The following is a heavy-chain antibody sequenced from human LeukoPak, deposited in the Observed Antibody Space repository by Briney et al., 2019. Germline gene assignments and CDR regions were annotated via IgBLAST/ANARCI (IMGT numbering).Heavy chain of an antibody. V-gene: IGHV1-69*05. D-gene: IGHD6-6*01. Sequence: SVKVSCKASGDTFSSYAISWVRQAPGQGLEWMGGIIPIFGTANYAQKFQGRVTTTTDESTSTAYMELSSLRSEDTAVYYCAREWSSSLEGINWFDPWGQGTLVTVSS. J-gene: IGHJ5*02. CDR3: AREWSSSLEGINWFDP. CDR2: IIPIFGTA. CDR1: GDTFSSYA.